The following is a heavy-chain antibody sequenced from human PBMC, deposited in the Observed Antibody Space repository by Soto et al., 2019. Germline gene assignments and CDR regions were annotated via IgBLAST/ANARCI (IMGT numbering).Heavy chain of an antibody. CDR3: ARDPDPYLQAGGMAV. CDR1: GFTFSSYS. CDR2: ISSSSSYI. J-gene: IGHJ6*02. V-gene: IGHV3-21*01. Sequence: EVQLVESGGGLVKPGGSLRLSCAASGFTFSSYSMNWVRQAPGKGLEWVSSISSSSSYIYYADSVKGRFTISRDNAKNSLYLHMNSLRAEDTAVYYCARDPDPYLQAGGMAVWGQGTTVTVSS.